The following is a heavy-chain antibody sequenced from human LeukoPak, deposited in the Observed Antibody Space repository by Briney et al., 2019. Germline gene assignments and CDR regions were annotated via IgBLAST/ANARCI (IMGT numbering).Heavy chain of an antibody. CDR1: GGSISSSSYY. J-gene: IGHJ4*02. CDR3: ARDDPSRRDFDH. Sequence: PSETLSLTCTVSGGSISSSSYYWGWIRQPPGKGLEWIGSIYYSGSTYYSPSLKSRVTISVDTSKNQFSLKLSSVTAADTAVYYCARDDPSRRDFDHWGQGTLVTVSS. CDR2: IYYSGST. V-gene: IGHV4-39*07.